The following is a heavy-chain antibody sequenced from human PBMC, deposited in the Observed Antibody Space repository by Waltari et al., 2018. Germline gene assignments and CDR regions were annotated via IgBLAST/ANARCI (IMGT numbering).Heavy chain of an antibody. CDR2: SNPNSGGT. J-gene: IGHJ5*02. Sequence: QVQLVQSGAEVKKPGAAVTVSCRAYGYTFTGYYMTCVPQAPGQGLEWMGWSNPNSGGTNYAQKFQGRVTMTRDTSISTAYMELSRLRSDDTAVYYCARDGGYSSSWIAGWFDPWGQGTLVTVSS. CDR3: ARDGGYSSSWIAGWFDP. CDR1: GYTFTGYY. D-gene: IGHD6-13*01. V-gene: IGHV1-2*02.